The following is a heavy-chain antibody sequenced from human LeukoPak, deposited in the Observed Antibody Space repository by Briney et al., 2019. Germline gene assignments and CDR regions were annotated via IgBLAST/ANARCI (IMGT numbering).Heavy chain of an antibody. CDR1: GLTFDDYA. J-gene: IGHJ3*02. Sequence: ALRLSCAASGLTFDDYAMHWVRQAPGKGLEWVSGISWNSGSIGYADSVKGRFTISRDNAKNSLYLQMNSLRAEDTALYYCAKVVDPWGSNAFDIWGQGTMVTVSS. D-gene: IGHD7-27*01. CDR2: ISWNSGSI. V-gene: IGHV3-9*01. CDR3: AKVVDPWGSNAFDI.